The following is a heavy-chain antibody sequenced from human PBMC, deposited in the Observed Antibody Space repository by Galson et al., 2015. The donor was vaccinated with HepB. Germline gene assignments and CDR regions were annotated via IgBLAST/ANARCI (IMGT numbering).Heavy chain of an antibody. V-gene: IGHV3-21*01. CDR1: GFIFSGYA. D-gene: IGHD2-2*01. CDR3: GRDERRCGSSILSCYPSDY. Sequence: SLRLSCAGSGFIFSGYAMNWVRQAPGKGLEWVAAISRTSSYIYYAESVKGRFTISRDNAKDSVYLQMNSLGADDTAVYYCGRDERRCGSSILSCYPSDYWGQGTLVTVSP. CDR2: ISRTSSYI. J-gene: IGHJ4*01.